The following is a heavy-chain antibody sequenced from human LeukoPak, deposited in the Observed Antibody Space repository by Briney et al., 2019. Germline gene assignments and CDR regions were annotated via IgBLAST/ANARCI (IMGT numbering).Heavy chain of an antibody. D-gene: IGHD2-2*01. V-gene: IGHV3-21*01. Sequence: PGGSLRLSCAASGFSFNAYSMNWVRQAPGKGLEWVSSISSFSGYIYYADSVKGRFTISRDNAKNSLHLQMNSLRVEDTAVYYCARDPSPRTSYYYYYMDVWGKGTTVTVSS. J-gene: IGHJ6*03. CDR3: ARDPSPRTSYYYYYMDV. CDR2: ISSFSGYI. CDR1: GFSFNAYS.